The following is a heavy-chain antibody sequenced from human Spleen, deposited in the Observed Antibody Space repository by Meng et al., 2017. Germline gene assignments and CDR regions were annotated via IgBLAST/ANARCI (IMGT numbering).Heavy chain of an antibody. D-gene: IGHD6-19*01. Sequence: SETLSLTCAVSGYYSSSGYYWAWIRQPPGKGLQWIGSIYHRGSTYYNPSLKSRGIISVDTSKNQISLQLYSVTAADTAMYYCAREDDLAVAGPDPAFDYWGQGILVTVSS. J-gene: IGHJ4*03. V-gene: IGHV4-38-2*01. CDR3: AREDDLAVAGPDPAFDY. CDR2: IYHRGST. CDR1: GYYSSSGYY.